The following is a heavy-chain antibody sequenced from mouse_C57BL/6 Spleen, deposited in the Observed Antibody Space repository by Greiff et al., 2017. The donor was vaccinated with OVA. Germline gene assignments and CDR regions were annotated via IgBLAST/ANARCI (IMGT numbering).Heavy chain of an antibody. J-gene: IGHJ2*01. CDR3: ARVGYDYDVDY. CDR2: IYPGSGNT. CDR1: GYTFTDYY. D-gene: IGHD2-4*01. Sequence: VKLMESGAELVRPGASVKLSCKASGYTFTDYYINWVKQRPGQGLAWIARIYPGSGNTYYNEKFKGKAKLTAEKASSTAYMQLSSLTSEDSAVYFCARVGYDYDVDYWGQGTTLTVSS. V-gene: IGHV1-76*01.